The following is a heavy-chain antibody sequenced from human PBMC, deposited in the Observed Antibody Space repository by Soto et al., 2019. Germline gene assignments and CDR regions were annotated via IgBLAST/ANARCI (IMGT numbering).Heavy chain of an antibody. V-gene: IGHV3-66*01. CDR2: LYKTGST. D-gene: IGHD3-3*01. Sequence: GGSLRLSCAASGFTVSSIHMNWVRQAPGKGLEWVSLLYKTGSTYYGDSVKGRVSISRDSSKNTLYLQMNSLRAEDTAVYYCARDLGGWSREGVAGGTGYWGQGTLVTVSS. CDR1: GFTVSSIH. CDR3: ARDLGGWSREGVAGGTGY. J-gene: IGHJ4*02.